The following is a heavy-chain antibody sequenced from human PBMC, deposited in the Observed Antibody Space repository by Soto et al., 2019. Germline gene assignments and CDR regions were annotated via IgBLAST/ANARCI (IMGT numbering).Heavy chain of an antibody. Sequence: ASVKVSCKASGYTFTSYGIHWVRQAPGQRLEWMGWINAANGDTKYSPKFQGRVTITRDTSASTAYMELSSLRSEDTAVYYCARRDVAATGVGWFDPWGQGTLVTVSS. CDR1: GYTFTSYG. V-gene: IGHV1-3*01. CDR2: INAANGDT. J-gene: IGHJ5*02. CDR3: ARRDVAATGVGWFDP. D-gene: IGHD6-13*01.